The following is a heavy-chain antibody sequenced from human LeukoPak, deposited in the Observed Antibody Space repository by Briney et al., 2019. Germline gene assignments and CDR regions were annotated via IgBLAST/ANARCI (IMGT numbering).Heavy chain of an antibody. Sequence: ASVKVSCKASGYTFTSYGISWVRQAPGQGLEWMGWISAYNGNTNYAQKLQGRVTMTTDTSTSTAYMELRSLRSDDTAVHYCARDRVLRYFDWLPEPKKRARFDPWGQGTLVTVSS. D-gene: IGHD3-9*01. CDR1: GYTFTSYG. CDR3: ARDRVLRYFDWLPEPKKRARFDP. V-gene: IGHV1-18*01. J-gene: IGHJ5*02. CDR2: ISAYNGNT.